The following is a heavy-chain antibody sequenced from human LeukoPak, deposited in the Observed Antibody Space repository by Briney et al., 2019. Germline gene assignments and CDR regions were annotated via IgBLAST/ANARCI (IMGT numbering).Heavy chain of an antibody. CDR1: GGAISSYY. Sequence: SETLSLTCTVSGGAISSYYWSWIRQPPGKGLEWIGRISTSGSTSYNPSLKSRVTMSVDTSKNQFSLKLNSVTAADTAVYYCVTRIGGGSSYYFDYWGQGTLVTVSS. CDR2: ISTSGST. CDR3: VTRIGGGSSYYFDY. D-gene: IGHD6-6*01. J-gene: IGHJ4*02. V-gene: IGHV4-4*07.